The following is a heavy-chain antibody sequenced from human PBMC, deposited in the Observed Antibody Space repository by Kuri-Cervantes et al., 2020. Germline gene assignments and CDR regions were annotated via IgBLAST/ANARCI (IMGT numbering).Heavy chain of an antibody. Sequence: GGSLRLSCAASGFTFDDYAMHWVRQAPGKGLEWVSGISWNSGSIGYADSVKGRFTISRDNSKNTLYLQMNSLRAEDTAVYYCASPSVATITLPYYYYGMDVWGQGTTVTVSS. V-gene: IGHV3-9*01. CDR3: ASPSVATITLPYYYYGMDV. D-gene: IGHD5-12*01. CDR2: ISWNSGSI. J-gene: IGHJ6*02. CDR1: GFTFDDYA.